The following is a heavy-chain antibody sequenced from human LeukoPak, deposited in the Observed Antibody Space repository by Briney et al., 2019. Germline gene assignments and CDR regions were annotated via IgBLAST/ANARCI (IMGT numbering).Heavy chain of an antibody. CDR2: ITSSGSIM. CDR3: ARGLGSSSRRAFDY. Sequence: GGSLRLSCAASGFTFSSYEMNWVRQAPGKGLGWVSYITSSGSIMYYTESVKGRFTISRDNFKNSLYLQMNSLRAEDTAVYYCARGLGSSSRRAFDYWGQGTLVTVSS. CDR1: GFTFSSYE. D-gene: IGHD6-6*01. V-gene: IGHV3-48*03. J-gene: IGHJ4*02.